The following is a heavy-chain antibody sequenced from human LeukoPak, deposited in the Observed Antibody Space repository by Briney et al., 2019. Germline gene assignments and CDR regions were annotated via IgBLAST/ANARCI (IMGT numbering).Heavy chain of an antibody. D-gene: IGHD2-15*01. J-gene: IGHJ4*02. CDR3: AKDLSYIGFGY. V-gene: IGHV3-7*05. CDR2: IKQDGREK. CDR1: GFIFSDSA. Sequence: GGSLRLSCAASGFIFSDSAMHWVRQASGKGLDWVANIKQDGREKYYVDSVKGRFTISGDNSKNTMYLQMHRLRAEDTAVYYCAKDLSYIGFGYWGQGTLVTVSS.